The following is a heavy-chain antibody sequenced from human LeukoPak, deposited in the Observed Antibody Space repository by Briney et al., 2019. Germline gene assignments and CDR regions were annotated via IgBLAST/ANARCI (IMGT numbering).Heavy chain of an antibody. D-gene: IGHD5-24*01. Sequence: ASVKVSCKASGYTFTSYYMHWVRQAPGQGLEWMGIINPSGGSTSYAQKFQGRVTMTRDTSTSTVYMELSSLRSEDTAVYNCARGRSRDGKKSFLVGHNWGQGTLVTVSS. J-gene: IGHJ4*02. CDR1: GYTFTSYY. V-gene: IGHV1-46*01. CDR3: ARGRSRDGKKSFLVGHN. CDR2: INPSGGST.